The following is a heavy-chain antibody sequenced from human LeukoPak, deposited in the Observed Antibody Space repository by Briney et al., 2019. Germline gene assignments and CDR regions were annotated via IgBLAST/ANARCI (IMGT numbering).Heavy chain of an antibody. J-gene: IGHJ4*02. D-gene: IGHD2-21*01. CDR3: ARDQPCGGDCYSFDY. Sequence: PGGSLRLSCAASAFTFSSYSMDWVRQAPGKGLEWVSSISSSSSYIYYADSVKGRFTISRDNAKNSLYLQMNSLRAEDTAVYYCARDQPCGGDCYSFDYWGQGTLVTVSS. CDR1: AFTFSSYS. CDR2: ISSSSSYI. V-gene: IGHV3-21*01.